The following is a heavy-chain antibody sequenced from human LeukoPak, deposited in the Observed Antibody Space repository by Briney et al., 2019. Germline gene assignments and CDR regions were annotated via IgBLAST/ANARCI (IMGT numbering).Heavy chain of an antibody. D-gene: IGHD5-18*01. CDR3: ARGGGDSYGGLDY. V-gene: IGHV1-69*05. J-gene: IGHJ4*02. Sequence: SVKVSCKASGGTFSSYAISWVRQAPGQGLEWMGGIIPIFGTANYAQKFQGRVTMTRDTSTSTVYMELSSLRSEDTAVYYCARGGGDSYGGLDYWGQGAQVAVSS. CDR1: GGTFSSYA. CDR2: IIPIFGTA.